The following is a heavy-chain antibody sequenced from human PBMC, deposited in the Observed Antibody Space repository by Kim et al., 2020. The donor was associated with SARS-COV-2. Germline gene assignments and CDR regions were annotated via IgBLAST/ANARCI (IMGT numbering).Heavy chain of an antibody. V-gene: IGHV4-31*03. CDR3: ARARGGTMIVVVIGAFDI. Sequence: SETLSVTCTVSGGSISSGGYYWSWIRQHPGKGLEWIGYIYYSGSTYYNPSLKSRVTISVDTSKNQFSLKLSSVTAADTAVYYCARARGGTMIVVVIGAFDIWGQGTMVTVSS. D-gene: IGHD3-22*01. CDR2: IYYSGST. J-gene: IGHJ3*02. CDR1: GGSISSGGYY.